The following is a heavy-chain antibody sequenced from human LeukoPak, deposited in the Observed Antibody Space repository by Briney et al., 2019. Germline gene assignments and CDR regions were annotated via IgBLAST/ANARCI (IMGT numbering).Heavy chain of an antibody. CDR3: ARRSGWYSTQDYYYYGMDV. Sequence: PSETLSLTCAVSGGSISSGGYYWSWIRQHPGKGLEWIGYIYYSGSTYYNPSLKSRVTISVDTSKNQFSLKLSSVTAADTAVYYCARRSGWYSTQDYYYYGMDVWGQGTTVTVSS. D-gene: IGHD6-19*01. CDR1: GGSISSGGYY. CDR2: IYYSGST. J-gene: IGHJ6*02. V-gene: IGHV4-31*11.